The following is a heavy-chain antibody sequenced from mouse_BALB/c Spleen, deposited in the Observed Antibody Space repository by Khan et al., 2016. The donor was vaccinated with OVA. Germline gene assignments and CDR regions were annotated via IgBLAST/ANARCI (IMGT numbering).Heavy chain of an antibody. CDR2: ISYSGST. V-gene: IGHV3-2*02. J-gene: IGHJ2*01. D-gene: IGHD1-1*01. CDR1: GYSITSDYA. CDR3: ASGRLVLRYPDYLDN. Sequence: EVQLQESGPGLLKPSQSLSLTCTVTGYSITSDYAWNWIRQFPGNKLEWMVYISYSGSTTYSPSLRSRISITRDTSKNQFFLQLNSVTPEDTATYHCASGRLVLRYPDYLDNWGQGTTLTVSS.